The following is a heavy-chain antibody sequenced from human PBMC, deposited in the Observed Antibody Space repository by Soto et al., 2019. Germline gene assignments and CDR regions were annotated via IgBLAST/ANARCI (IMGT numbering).Heavy chain of an antibody. D-gene: IGHD4-17*01. CDR1: CYTFTSYG. J-gene: IGHJ4*02. V-gene: IGHV1-18*01. CDR3: ARVPSTVTPSDFAY. CDR2: ISAYNGNT. Sequence: GASVKVSSKASCYTFTSYGIRWVRQAPGQGLEWMGWISAYNGNTNYAQKLQGRVTMTTDTSTSTAYMELRSLRSDDTAVYYCARVPSTVTPSDFAYWGQGTLVTVSS.